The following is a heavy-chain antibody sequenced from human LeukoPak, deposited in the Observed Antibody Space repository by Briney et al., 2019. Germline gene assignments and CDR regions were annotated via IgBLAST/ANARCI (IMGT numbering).Heavy chain of an antibody. J-gene: IGHJ4*02. CDR3: ARDRIAVAATETSFDY. Sequence: GGPLRLSCAASGFTFSSYGMSWVRQAPGKGLEWVSGMSAGSDRTYYADSVKGRFTISRDNFKKTLYLQMNNLRAEDTAVYYCARDRIAVAATETSFDYWGQGTLVTVSS. CDR2: MSAGSDRT. CDR1: GFTFSSYG. D-gene: IGHD6-19*01. V-gene: IGHV3-23*01.